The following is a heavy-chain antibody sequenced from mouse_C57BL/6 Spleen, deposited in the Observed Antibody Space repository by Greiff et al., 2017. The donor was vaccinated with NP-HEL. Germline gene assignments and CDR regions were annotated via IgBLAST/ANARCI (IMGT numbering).Heavy chain of an antibody. CDR1: GYSFTSYY. Sequence: QVQLKESGPELVKPGASVKISCKASGYSFTSYYIHWVKQRPGQGLEWIGWIYPGRGNTKYNEKFKGKATLTADTSSSTAYMQLSSLTSEDSAVYYCARLEGTGEYYFDYWGQGTTLTVSS. J-gene: IGHJ2*01. D-gene: IGHD3-3*01. V-gene: IGHV1-66*01. CDR2: IYPGRGNT. CDR3: ARLEGTGEYYFDY.